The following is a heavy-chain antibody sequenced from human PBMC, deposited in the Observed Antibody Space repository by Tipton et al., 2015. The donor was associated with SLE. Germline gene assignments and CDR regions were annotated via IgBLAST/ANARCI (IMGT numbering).Heavy chain of an antibody. D-gene: IGHD3-16*01. V-gene: IGHV4-31*03. CDR1: GGSISSGGYY. CDR2: IYYSGST. J-gene: IGHJ4*02. Sequence: TLSLTCTVSGGSISSGGYYWSWIRPHPGKGLEWIGYIYYSGSTYYNPSLKSRVTISVDTSNNQFSLKLSSVTAADTAVYYCAREGGGEGNYWGQGTLVTVSS. CDR3: AREGGGEGNY.